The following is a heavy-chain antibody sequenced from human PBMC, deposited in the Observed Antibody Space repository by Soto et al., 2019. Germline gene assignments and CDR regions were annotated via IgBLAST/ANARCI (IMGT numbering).Heavy chain of an antibody. CDR3: AKGLYVTSYGMDV. D-gene: IGHD2-21*02. Sequence: GXSLKISCQGFGYKFSNFWIAWVRQMPGKGLEWMGIIYPSDSDTRYSPSFQGQVTISVDKSITTAYLQWSRLEASDTAIYYCAKGLYVTSYGMDVWGQGTTVTVSS. CDR1: GYKFSNFW. J-gene: IGHJ6*02. CDR2: IYPSDSDT. V-gene: IGHV5-51*01.